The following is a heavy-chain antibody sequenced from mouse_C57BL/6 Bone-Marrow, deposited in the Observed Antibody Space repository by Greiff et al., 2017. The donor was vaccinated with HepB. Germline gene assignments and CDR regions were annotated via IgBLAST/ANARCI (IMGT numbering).Heavy chain of an antibody. D-gene: IGHD2-1*01. V-gene: IGHV6-6*01. CDR1: GFTFSDAW. CDR2: IRNKANNHAT. J-gene: IGHJ2*01. CDR3: TRRVYYGNYSYYFDY. Sequence: EVQLQESGGGLVQPGGSMKLSCAASGFTFSDAWMDWVRQSPEKGLEWVAEIRNKANNHATYYAESVKGRYTISRDDSKSSVYLQMNSLRAEDTGIYYCTRRVYYGNYSYYFDYWGQGTTLTVSS.